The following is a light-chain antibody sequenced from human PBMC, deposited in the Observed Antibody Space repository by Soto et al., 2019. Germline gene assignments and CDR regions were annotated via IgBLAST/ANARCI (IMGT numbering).Light chain of an antibody. CDR1: QSLTNS. CDR2: SAS. V-gene: IGKV3-15*01. Sequence: IVLTQSPCTLSLSPGESATLSCRASQSLTNSFIAWYKQRPGQAPRLIIYSASVRAAGVPARFSGSGSGTDFTLTISSLQSEDFAVYYCHQYNDWPRTFGQGTKVDIK. J-gene: IGKJ1*01. CDR3: HQYNDWPRT.